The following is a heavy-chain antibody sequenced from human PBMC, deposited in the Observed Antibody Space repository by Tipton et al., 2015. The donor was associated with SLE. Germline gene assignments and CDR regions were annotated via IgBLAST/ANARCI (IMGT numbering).Heavy chain of an antibody. CDR3: ARGSVVADDF. Sequence: TLSLTCTVSGASVSSHYWNWTRQIPGKGLEWIGYIHYNRDTNYHPSLKSRVTISVDTSKNQLSLKLTSVTAADTAVYYCARGSVVADDFWGQGTLVTVSS. CDR1: GASVSSHY. J-gene: IGHJ4*02. D-gene: IGHD2-15*01. CDR2: IHYNRDT. V-gene: IGHV4-59*02.